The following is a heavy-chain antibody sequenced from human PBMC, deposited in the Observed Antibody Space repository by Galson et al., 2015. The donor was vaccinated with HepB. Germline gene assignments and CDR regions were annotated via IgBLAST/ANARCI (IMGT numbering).Heavy chain of an antibody. CDR2: LYSGGST. Sequence: SLRLSCAASGLTVSNRNMGWVRQAPGKGLEWVSLLYSGGSTQYADSVKGRFTISRHNSENTLNLQMNSLRAEDTAVYYCAILYGTRGIVVVPAAGDAFDIWGQGTMVTVSS. V-gene: IGHV3-53*04. CDR1: GLTVSNRN. CDR3: AILYGTRGIVVVPAAGDAFDI. D-gene: IGHD2-2*01. J-gene: IGHJ3*02.